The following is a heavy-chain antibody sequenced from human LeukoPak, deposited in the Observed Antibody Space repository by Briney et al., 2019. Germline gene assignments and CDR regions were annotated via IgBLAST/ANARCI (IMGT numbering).Heavy chain of an antibody. J-gene: IGHJ4*02. V-gene: IGHV3-9*01. CDR2: ISWNSGSV. Sequence: GGSLRLSCAASGFTFDDYAMHWVRQAPGKGLEWVSGISWNSGSVGYADSVKGRFTISRDNAKNSLYLQMNSLRAEDTALYYCAKSSGGSYVDWGQGTLVTVSS. D-gene: IGHD1-26*01. CDR3: AKSSGGSYVD. CDR1: GFTFDDYA.